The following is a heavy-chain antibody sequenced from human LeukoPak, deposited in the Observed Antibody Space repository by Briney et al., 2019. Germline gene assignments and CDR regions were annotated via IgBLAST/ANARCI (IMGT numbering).Heavy chain of an antibody. V-gene: IGHV4-34*01. D-gene: IGHD3-10*01. CDR1: GGSFSGYC. Sequence: SETLSLTCAVYGGSFSGYCWSWIRQPPGKGLEWIGEINHSGSTNYNPSLKSRVTISVDTSKNQFSLKLSSVTAADTAVYYCASSYYYGSGKRRPRGGYGMDVWGKGTTVTVSS. CDR3: ASSYYYGSGKRRPRGGYGMDV. CDR2: INHSGST. J-gene: IGHJ6*04.